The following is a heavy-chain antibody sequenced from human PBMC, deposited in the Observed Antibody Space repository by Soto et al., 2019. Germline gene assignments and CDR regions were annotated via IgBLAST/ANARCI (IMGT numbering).Heavy chain of an antibody. Sequence: GASVKVSCKASGYTFTGYYMHWVRQAPGQGLEWMGWINPNSGGTNYAQKFQGWVTMTRDTSISTAYMELSRLRSDDTAVYYCARGGLGGYYTKTFDYWGQGTLVTVSS. V-gene: IGHV1-2*04. CDR1: GYTFTGYY. D-gene: IGHD3-3*01. CDR3: ARGGLGGYYTKTFDY. CDR2: INPNSGGT. J-gene: IGHJ4*02.